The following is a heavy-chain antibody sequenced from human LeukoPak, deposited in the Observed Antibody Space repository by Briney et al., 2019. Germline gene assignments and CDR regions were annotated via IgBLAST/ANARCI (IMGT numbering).Heavy chain of an antibody. D-gene: IGHD6-13*01. CDR2: ISSSSSYI. V-gene: IGHV3-11*06. J-gene: IGHJ5*02. Sequence: GGSLRLSCAASGFTFSDYYMSWIRQAPGKGLEWVSSISSSSSYIYYADSVKGRFTISRDNAKNSLYLQMNSLRAEDTAVYYCARDQLNEQQLVLGDLNWFDPWGQGTLVTVSS. CDR3: ARDQLNEQQLVLGDLNWFDP. CDR1: GFTFSDYY.